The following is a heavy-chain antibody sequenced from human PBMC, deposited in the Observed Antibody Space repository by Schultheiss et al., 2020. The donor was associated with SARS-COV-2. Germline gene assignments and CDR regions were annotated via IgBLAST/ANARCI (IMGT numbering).Heavy chain of an antibody. J-gene: IGHJ6*02. V-gene: IGHV3-9*01. Sequence: GGSLRLSCAASEFTFSNYAMHWVRQAPGKGLEWVSGISWNSGSIGYADSVKGRFTISRDNAKNSLYLQMNSLRAEDTAVYYCARVGYQLLLGSMDVWGQGTTVTVSS. CDR1: EFTFSNYA. CDR2: ISWNSGSI. CDR3: ARVGYQLLLGSMDV. D-gene: IGHD2-2*01.